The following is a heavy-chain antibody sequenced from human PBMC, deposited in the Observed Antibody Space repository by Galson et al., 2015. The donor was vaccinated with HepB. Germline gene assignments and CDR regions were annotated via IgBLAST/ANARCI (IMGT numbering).Heavy chain of an antibody. Sequence: SLRLSCAASGFTFSSYAMHWVRQAPGKGLEWVTFISYDGSNIYYSDSVKGRFTISRDNSKNTLYLQMNSLRAEDTAVYYCARAYNWTYAYWGQGALVSVSS. J-gene: IGHJ4*02. CDR3: ARAYNWTYAY. CDR1: GFTFSSYA. V-gene: IGHV3-30*04. CDR2: ISYDGSNI. D-gene: IGHD1-7*01.